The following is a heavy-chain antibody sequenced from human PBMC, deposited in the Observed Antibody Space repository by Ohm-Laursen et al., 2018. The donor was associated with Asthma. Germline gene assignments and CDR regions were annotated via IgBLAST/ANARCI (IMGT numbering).Heavy chain of an antibody. V-gene: IGHV4-31*03. CDR3: ARGTFYYESTGYYFFDH. CDR1: GDSISSGNNY. D-gene: IGHD3-22*01. CDR2: IYYSGIT. Sequence: TLSLTCSVSGDSISSGNNYWSWIRQHPGKGLEWIGYIYYSGITYSNPSLRSRVSISVDTSKDQFSLKLSPVTAADTAVYYCARGTFYYESTGYYFFDHWGQGALVTVSS. J-gene: IGHJ4*02.